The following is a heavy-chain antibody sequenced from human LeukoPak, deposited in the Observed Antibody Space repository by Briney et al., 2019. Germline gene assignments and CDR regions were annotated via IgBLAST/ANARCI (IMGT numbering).Heavy chain of an antibody. Sequence: GASVKVSCKASGYTFTGYYMHWVRQAPGQGLEWMGWINTNTGNPTYAQGFTGRFVFSLDTSVSTAYLQISSLKAEDTAVYYCARDTYGSRNWGQGTLVTVSS. CDR2: INTNTGNP. V-gene: IGHV7-4-1*02. D-gene: IGHD3-10*01. CDR1: GYTFTGYY. J-gene: IGHJ4*02. CDR3: ARDTYGSRN.